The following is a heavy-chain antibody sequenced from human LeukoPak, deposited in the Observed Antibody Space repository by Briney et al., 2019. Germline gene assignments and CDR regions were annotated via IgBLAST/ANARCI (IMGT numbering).Heavy chain of an antibody. Sequence: SVKVSCKASGGTFSSYAISWVRQAPGQGLEWMGGIIPIFGTANYAQKFQGRVTITADKSTSTAYMELSSLRSEDTAVYYCATASWREGHGGAFDIWGQGTMVTVSS. J-gene: IGHJ3*02. D-gene: IGHD6-13*01. CDR3: ATASWREGHGGAFDI. V-gene: IGHV1-69*06. CDR2: IIPIFGTA. CDR1: GGTFSSYA.